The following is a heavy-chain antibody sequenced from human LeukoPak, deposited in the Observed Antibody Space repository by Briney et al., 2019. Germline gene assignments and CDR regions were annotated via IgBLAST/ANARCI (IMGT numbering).Heavy chain of an antibody. V-gene: IGHV3-48*01. CDR3: ARDPHLYGSGSYYYYMDV. Sequence: QAGGSLRLSCAASGFTFSSYSMNWVRQAPGKGLEWVSYISSSSSTIYYADSVKGRFTISRDNAKNSLYLQMNSLRAEDTAVYYCARDPHLYGSGSYYYYMDVWGKGTTVTVSS. J-gene: IGHJ6*03. CDR2: ISSSSSTI. D-gene: IGHD3-10*01. CDR1: GFTFSSYS.